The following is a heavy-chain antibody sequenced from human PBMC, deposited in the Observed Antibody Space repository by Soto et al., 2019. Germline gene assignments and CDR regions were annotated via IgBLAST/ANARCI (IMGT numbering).Heavy chain of an antibody. D-gene: IGHD6-19*01. V-gene: IGHV4-39*01. Sequence: AETLSLTCAVYGVSFSGYYCDWVRQPPGKGLEWIGSIYYSGNTYYNPSLKSRVTISVDTSKIQFSLKLSSVTAADTGVYYCVSPGQYSSGWTGPWEYFQHWGQGTLITVSS. J-gene: IGHJ1*01. CDR3: VSPGQYSSGWTGPWEYFQH. CDR2: IYYSGNT. CDR1: GVSFSGYY.